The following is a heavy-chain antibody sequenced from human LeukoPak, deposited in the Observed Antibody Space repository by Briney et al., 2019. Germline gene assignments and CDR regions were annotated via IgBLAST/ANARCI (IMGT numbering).Heavy chain of an antibody. D-gene: IGHD4-23*01. J-gene: IGHJ4*02. CDR2: ISGSGGST. V-gene: IGHV3-23*01. Sequence: GGSLRLSCAASGFTFSSYAMSWVRQAPGKGLEWVSAISGSGGSTYYADSVKGRFTISRDNSKNTLYLQMNSLRAEDTALYYCAKDIDGGFNPYYFDYWGQGTLVTVSS. CDR3: AKDIDGGFNPYYFDY. CDR1: GFTFSSYA.